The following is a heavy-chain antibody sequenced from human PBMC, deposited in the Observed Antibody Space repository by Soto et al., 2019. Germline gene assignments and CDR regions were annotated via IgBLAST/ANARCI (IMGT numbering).Heavy chain of an antibody. Sequence: QVQLVQSGAEVKKPGSSVKVSCKASGGTFSSYTISWVRQAPGQGLEWMGRIIPILGIANYAQKFQGRVTITADKSTSTAYMELSSLRSEDTAVYYCATEGSNYDSSGYNKYYFDYWGQGTLVTVSS. CDR2: IIPILGIA. D-gene: IGHD3-22*01. CDR3: ATEGSNYDSSGYNKYYFDY. CDR1: GGTFSSYT. J-gene: IGHJ4*02. V-gene: IGHV1-69*02.